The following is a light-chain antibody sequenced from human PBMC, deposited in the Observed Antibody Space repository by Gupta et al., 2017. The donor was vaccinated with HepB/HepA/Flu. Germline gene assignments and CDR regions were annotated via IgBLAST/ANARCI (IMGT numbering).Light chain of an antibody. CDR2: DAD. CDR1: GTHVIYYNH. V-gene: IGLV2-14*01. Sequence: SALTHPASVSGSPGQSITVSSGETGTHVIYYNHVSQYQQHPGTAHKLIIYDADNRPSVVSSRFTAFQSGEASSLTISGLQAEEDAEYYCSAYTASSTVVFGGGTKLTVL. CDR3: SAYTASSTVV. J-gene: IGLJ3*02.